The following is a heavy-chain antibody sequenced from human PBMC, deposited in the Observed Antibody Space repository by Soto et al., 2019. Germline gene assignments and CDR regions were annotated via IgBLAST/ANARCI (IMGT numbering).Heavy chain of an antibody. V-gene: IGHV1-18*01. D-gene: IGHD6-25*01. CDR2: IGAYNGDT. CDR3: ARVRQRVGYFYYYMDV. J-gene: IGHJ6*03. Sequence: ASVKVSCKASGYTFTNYGITWVRQAPGQGLEWMGGIGAYNGDTHYTQRLQGRVTMITDTSTSTAYMELRGLRSDDTAIYYCARVRQRVGYFYYYMDVWGKGTTVTVSS. CDR1: GYTFTNYG.